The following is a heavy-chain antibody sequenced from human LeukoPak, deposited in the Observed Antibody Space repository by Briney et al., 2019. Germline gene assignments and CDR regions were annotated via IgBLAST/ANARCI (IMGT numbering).Heavy chain of an antibody. V-gene: IGHV1-8*01. CDR2: MNPNSGNT. D-gene: IGHD3-22*01. CDR1: GYTFTSYD. Sequence: ASVKVSCKASGYTFTSYDINWVRQATGQGLEWMGWMNPNSGNTGYAQKFQGRVTMTRNTSISTAYMELSSLRSEDTDVYYCARGVWGYYYDSSGYYWFDYWGQGTLVTVSS. CDR3: ARGVWGYYYDSSGYYWFDY. J-gene: IGHJ4*02.